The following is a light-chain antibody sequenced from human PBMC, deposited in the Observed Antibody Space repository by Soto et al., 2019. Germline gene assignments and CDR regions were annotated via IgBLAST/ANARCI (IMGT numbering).Light chain of an antibody. CDR1: LGISSY. CDR2: AAS. V-gene: IGKV1-9*01. J-gene: IGKJ1*01. Sequence: DIQLTQSPSFLSASVGDRVTITCRASLGISSYLAWYQQKPGKAPKLLIYAASTLQSGVPSRFSGSRSGTEFALTISSLQPEDFATYCCQQLNSYRTFGQGTKVEI. CDR3: QQLNSYRT.